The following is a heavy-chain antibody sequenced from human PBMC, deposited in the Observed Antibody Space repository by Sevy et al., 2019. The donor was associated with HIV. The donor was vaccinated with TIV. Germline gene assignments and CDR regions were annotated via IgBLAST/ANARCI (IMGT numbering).Heavy chain of an antibody. CDR1: GFSFPTSGVG. CDR2: IYWNDDK. CDR3: VRGDYGDFVGYFDP. D-gene: IGHD4-17*01. J-gene: IGHJ5*02. V-gene: IGHV2-5*01. Sequence: SGPTLVKPTQTLTLTCTFSGFSFPTSGVGVGWIRQPPGEALEWLALIYWNDDKRFRPSLKSRLTITKDTSKNQVVLTMTHMDPVDTATYYCVRGDYGDFVGYFDPWGQGIQVTVSS.